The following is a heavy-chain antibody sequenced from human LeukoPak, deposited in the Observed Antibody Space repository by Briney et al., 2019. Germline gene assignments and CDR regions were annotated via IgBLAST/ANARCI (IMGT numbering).Heavy chain of an antibody. V-gene: IGHV3-7*01. Sequence: GGSLRLSCAASGFTFTTYWMSWVRQAPGKGLEWVANMDQDGSEKYYVDSVKGRFTISRDNAKNSLYLQMNSLRAEDTAVYYCARAGQVGTADYWGQGTLVTVSS. CDR2: MDQDGSEK. CDR3: ARAGQVGTADY. CDR1: GFTFTTYW. J-gene: IGHJ4*02. D-gene: IGHD1-26*01.